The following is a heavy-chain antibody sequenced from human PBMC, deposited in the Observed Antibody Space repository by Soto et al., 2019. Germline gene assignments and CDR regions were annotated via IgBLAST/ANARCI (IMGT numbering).Heavy chain of an antibody. V-gene: IGHV4-31*03. CDR3: ARSEGYYFDY. J-gene: IGHJ4*02. CDR2: IYYSGST. CDR1: GGSISSGGYY. Sequence: SETLSLTCTVSGGSISSGGYYWSWIRQHPGKSLEWIGYIYYSGSTYYNPSLKSRVTISVDTSENQFSLKLNSVTAADISVCYCARSEGYYFDYWGQGTLVTVSS.